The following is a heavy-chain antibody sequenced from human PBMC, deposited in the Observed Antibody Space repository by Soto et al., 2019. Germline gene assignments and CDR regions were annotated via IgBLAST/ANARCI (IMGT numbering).Heavy chain of an antibody. CDR1: GFTFSSYG. J-gene: IGHJ4*02. V-gene: IGHV3-33*01. D-gene: IGHD3-3*01. CDR3: AREGFSIFGVVVAFDY. CDR2: IWYDGSNK. Sequence: QVQLVESGGGVVQPGRSLRLSCAASGFTFSSYGMHWVRQAPGKGLEWVAVIWYDGSNKYYADSVKGRFTISRDNSKNMLYLQMNSLRAEDTAVYYCAREGFSIFGVVVAFDYWGQGTLVTVSS.